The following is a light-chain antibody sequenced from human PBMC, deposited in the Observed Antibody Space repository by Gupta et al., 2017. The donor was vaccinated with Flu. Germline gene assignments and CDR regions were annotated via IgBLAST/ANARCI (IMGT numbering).Light chain of an antibody. Sequence: EVVLTQYPATLSLPPGERATLSCRASQSVKGALAWYQQKPGKAPRLLVYDASNRAAGIPVKFSGSGSGTDFTLTISNLEPEDFAVYYCQQRADWPLTFGGGTKVEIK. CDR2: DAS. CDR3: QQRADWPLT. V-gene: IGKV3-11*01. CDR1: QSVKGA. J-gene: IGKJ4*01.